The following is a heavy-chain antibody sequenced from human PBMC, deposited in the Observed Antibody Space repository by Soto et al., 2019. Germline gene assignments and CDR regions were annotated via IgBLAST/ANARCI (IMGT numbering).Heavy chain of an antibody. CDR1: GFSLITSGVG. D-gene: IGHD2-2*01. V-gene: IGHV2-5*02. CDR2: IYWDDDK. CDR3: AHRGCSSTSFNNWFDP. J-gene: IGHJ5*02. Sequence: SGPTLVNPTQTLTLTCTFSGFSLITSGVGVGWIRQPPGKSLEWLALIYWDDDKRYSPSLKGRLTITKDTSKNQVVLTMTNMDHVDTAKYYCAHRGCSSTSFNNWFDPWGQGTLITVSS.